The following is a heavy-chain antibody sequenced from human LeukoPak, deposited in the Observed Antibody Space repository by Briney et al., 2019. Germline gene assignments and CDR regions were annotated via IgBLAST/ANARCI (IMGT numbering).Heavy chain of an antibody. CDR3: AKTPPTKSRRSNYFDY. CDR2: IKQDGSEK. V-gene: IGHV3-7*01. D-gene: IGHD5-12*01. J-gene: IGHJ4*02. Sequence: GGSLRLSCATSGFTFSRYWMSWVRQAPGKGLEWVANIKQDGSEKYYVDSVKGRFTISRDNAKNSLYLQMNSLRAEDTAVYYCAKTPPTKSRRSNYFDYWGQGTLVTVSS. CDR1: GFTFSRYW.